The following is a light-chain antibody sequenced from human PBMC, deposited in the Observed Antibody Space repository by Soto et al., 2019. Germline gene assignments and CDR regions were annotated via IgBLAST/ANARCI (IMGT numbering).Light chain of an antibody. J-gene: IGLJ2*01. V-gene: IGLV1-40*01. Sequence: SVLTQPPSVSGAPGQRITISCTGTSSNIGANYDVHWYQQLPGTAPKLLIYGDTNRPSGVPDRFSGSKSGTSASLAITGLQAEDEADYYCQSYDSALSVYVVFGGGTKLTVL. CDR1: SSNIGANYD. CDR3: QSYDSALSVYVV. CDR2: GDT.